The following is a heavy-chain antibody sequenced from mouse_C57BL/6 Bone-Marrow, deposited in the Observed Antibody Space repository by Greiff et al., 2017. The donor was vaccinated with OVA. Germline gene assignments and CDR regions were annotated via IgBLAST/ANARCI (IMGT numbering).Heavy chain of an antibody. CDR3: ARVLFAY. V-gene: IGHV5-4*01. CDR2: ISDGGSYT. J-gene: IGHJ3*01. CDR1: GFTFSSYA. Sequence: EVHLVESGGGLVMPGGSLKLSCAASGFTFSSYAMSWVRQTPEKRLEWVATISDGGSYTYYPDNVKGRFTISRDNAKNNLYLQMSHLKSEDTAMYYCARVLFAYWGQGTLVTVSA.